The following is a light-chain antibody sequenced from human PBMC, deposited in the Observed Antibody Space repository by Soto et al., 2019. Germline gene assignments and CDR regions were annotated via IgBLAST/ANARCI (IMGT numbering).Light chain of an antibody. CDR1: QNIRSD. V-gene: IGKV3-15*01. CDR3: LQYNDWPPIT. J-gene: IGKJ4*01. Sequence: EIVLTQSPATLSVSPGERVTLSCRASQNIRSDLAWYQHKPGQAPRLLIYAASTRATGIPARFSGSGSGTXXXXXXXSLQSEDFAVYYCLQYNDWPPITFGGGTKV. CDR2: AAS.